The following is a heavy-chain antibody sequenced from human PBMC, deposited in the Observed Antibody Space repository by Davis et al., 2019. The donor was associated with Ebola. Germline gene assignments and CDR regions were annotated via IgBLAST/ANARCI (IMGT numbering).Heavy chain of an antibody. CDR1: GFTVSSNY. D-gene: IGHD6-19*01. J-gene: IGHJ5*02. CDR2: IYSGGST. CDR3: ARGRTVTGTRGLSWFDP. Sequence: GESLKISCAASGFTVSSNYMNWVRQAPGKGLEWVSVIYSGGSTYYADSVKGRFTISRHNSKNTLYLQMNSLRAEDTAAYYCARGRTVTGTRGLSWFDPWGPGTLVTVSS. V-gene: IGHV3-53*04.